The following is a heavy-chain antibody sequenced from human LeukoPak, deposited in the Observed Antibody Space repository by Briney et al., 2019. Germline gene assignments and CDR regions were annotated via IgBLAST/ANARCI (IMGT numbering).Heavy chain of an antibody. CDR1: GFTFSGSA. CDR3: TRHGDCSGGSCYSSNYYYYYMDV. D-gene: IGHD2-15*01. V-gene: IGHV3-73*01. CDR2: IRSKANNYAT. Sequence: GGSLRLSCAASGFTFSGSALHWVRQASGKRLEWVGRIRSKANNYATTYAASVKDRFTISRDDSKSTAYLQMHSLKTEDTAVYYCTRHGDCSGGSCYSSNYYYYYMDVWGKGTTVTVSS. J-gene: IGHJ6*03.